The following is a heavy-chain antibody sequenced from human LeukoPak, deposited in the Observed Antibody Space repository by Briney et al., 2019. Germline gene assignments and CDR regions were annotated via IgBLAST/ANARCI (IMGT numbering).Heavy chain of an antibody. D-gene: IGHD3-10*01. V-gene: IGHV4-61*01. Sequence: PSETLSLTCTVSGGSVSSGSYYWSWIRQPPGKGLEWIGYIYYSGSTNYNPSLKSRVTISVDTSKNQFSLKLSSVTAADTAVYYCARTLYGSGSYFDYWGQGTLVTVSS. CDR3: ARTLYGSGSYFDY. CDR2: IYYSGST. J-gene: IGHJ4*02. CDR1: GGSVSSGSYY.